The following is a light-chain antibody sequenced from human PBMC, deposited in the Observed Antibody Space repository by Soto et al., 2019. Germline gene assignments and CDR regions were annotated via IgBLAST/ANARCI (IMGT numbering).Light chain of an antibody. J-gene: IGLJ1*01. CDR3: NSYTSSTPRPYV. CDR1: TNDVGGYNY. CDR2: EVS. Sequence: QSVLTQPASVSGSPGQSITISCTGTTNDVGGYNYVSWYQQHPGKAPKLLIFEVSSRPSGVSNRFSGSKSGNTASLTISALQAEDEADYFCNSYTSSTPRPYVFGTGTKVTV. V-gene: IGLV2-14*01.